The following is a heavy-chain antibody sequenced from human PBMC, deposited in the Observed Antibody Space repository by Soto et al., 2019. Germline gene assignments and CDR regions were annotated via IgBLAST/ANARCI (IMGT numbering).Heavy chain of an antibody. D-gene: IGHD6-25*01. CDR1: GGSITSSSHF. CDR2: IYFTGNT. CDR3: AGQTFTIAAASYGRSNWFDP. J-gene: IGHJ5*02. Sequence: PSETLSPTCPASGGSITSSSHFWGWVRQKPGKGLDWIGQIYFTGNTYYTPSLTSRLSRSIDTSKNEFSLRLNSGTAADTAVYYCAGQTFTIAAASYGRSNWFDPWGPGTLVTVSS. V-gene: IGHV4-39*01.